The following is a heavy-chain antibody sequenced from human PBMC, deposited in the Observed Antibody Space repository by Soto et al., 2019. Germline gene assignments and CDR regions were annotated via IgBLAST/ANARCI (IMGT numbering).Heavy chain of an antibody. J-gene: IGHJ5*02. CDR3: ARAAPTRAAGTRNWFDP. D-gene: IGHD6-13*01. CDR1: GGSISSGGYS. V-gene: IGHV4-30-2*01. CDR2: IYHSGST. Sequence: SETLSLTCAVSGGSISSGGYSGSWIRQPPGKGLEWIGYIYHSGSTYYNPSLKGRVTISVDRSKNQFSLKLSSVTAADTAVYYCARAAPTRAAGTRNWFDPWGQGTLVTVSS.